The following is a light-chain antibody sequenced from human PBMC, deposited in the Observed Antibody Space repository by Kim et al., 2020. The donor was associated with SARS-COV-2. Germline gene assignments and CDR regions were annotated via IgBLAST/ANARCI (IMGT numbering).Light chain of an antibody. Sequence: SPGERATLSCRARQSVSSNYLAWYQQKPGQAPRLLIYGASSRATGIPDRFSGSGSGTDFTLTISRLEPEDFAVYYCQQYGSSTGYTFGQGTKLEI. J-gene: IGKJ2*01. CDR3: QQYGSSTGYT. CDR2: GAS. V-gene: IGKV3-20*01. CDR1: QSVSSNY.